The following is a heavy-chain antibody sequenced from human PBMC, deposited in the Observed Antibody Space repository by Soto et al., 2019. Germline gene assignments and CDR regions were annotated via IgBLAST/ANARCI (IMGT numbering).Heavy chain of an antibody. D-gene: IGHD3-10*01. Sequence: GGSLRLSCAASGFTFSSYGMHWVRQAPGKGLEWVAVIWYDGSNKYYADSVKGRFTISRDNSKNTLYLQMNSLRAEDTAVYYCARDTDDAGVFDYWGQGTLVTVSS. CDR1: GFTFSSYG. CDR2: IWYDGSNK. V-gene: IGHV3-33*01. J-gene: IGHJ4*02. CDR3: ARDTDDAGVFDY.